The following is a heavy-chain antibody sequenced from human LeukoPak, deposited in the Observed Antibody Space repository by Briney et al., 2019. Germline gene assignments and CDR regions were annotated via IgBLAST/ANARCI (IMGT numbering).Heavy chain of an antibody. Sequence: GGSLRLPCAASGFTFSSYAMSWVRQAPGKGLEWVSAISGSGGSTYYADSVKGRFTISRDNSKNTLYLQMNSLRAEDTAVYYCANCGATTLAFYYWGQGTLVTVSS. D-gene: IGHD1-26*01. CDR3: ANCGATTLAFYY. CDR1: GFTFSSYA. V-gene: IGHV3-23*01. J-gene: IGHJ4*02. CDR2: ISGSGGST.